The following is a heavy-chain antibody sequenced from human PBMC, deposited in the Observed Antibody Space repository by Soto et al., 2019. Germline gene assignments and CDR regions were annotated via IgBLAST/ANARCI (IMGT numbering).Heavy chain of an antibody. CDR3: AAGDYASGSRDY. CDR1: GFTVSSNY. J-gene: IGHJ4*02. Sequence: EVQLVESGGGSVQPGGSLRLSCAASGFTVSSNYMSWFRQAPGRGLEWVSYIYSIGSADYADSVKGRFTISRDNSKNTMYLQMNSLRAEDSAVYYCAAGDYASGSRDYWGQGTLVTVSS. CDR2: IYSIGSA. D-gene: IGHD3-10*01. V-gene: IGHV3-66*01.